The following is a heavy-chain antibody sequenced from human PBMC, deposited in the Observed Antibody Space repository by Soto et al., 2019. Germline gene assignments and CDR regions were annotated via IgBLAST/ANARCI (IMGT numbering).Heavy chain of an antibody. J-gene: IGHJ6*02. V-gene: IGHV5-10-1*01. D-gene: IGHD3-22*01. CDR1: GYSFTSYW. CDR3: ARPWDSSGSYYYYGMDV. CDR2: IDPSDSYT. Sequence: PGESLKISCKGSGYSFTSYWISWVRQMPGKGLEWMGRIDPSDSYTNYSPSFQGHVTISADKSISTAYLQWSSLKASDTAMYYCARPWDSSGSYYYYGMDVWGQGTTVTSP.